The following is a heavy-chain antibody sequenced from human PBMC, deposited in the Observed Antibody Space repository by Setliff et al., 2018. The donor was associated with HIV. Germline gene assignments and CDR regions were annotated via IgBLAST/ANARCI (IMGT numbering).Heavy chain of an antibody. CDR1: GHTFNNYD. V-gene: IGHV1-8*01. CDR3: ASGKGVRGVIITGGLDV. CDR2: MNPNSGAT. J-gene: IGHJ6*04. Sequence: ASVKVSCKASGHTFNNYDINWVRRATGQGLEWMGWMNPNSGATGYAQKFQGRVTMTRDTSISAAYMELSSLTSKDTAVYYCASGKGVRGVIITGGLDVWGKGTTVTVSS. D-gene: IGHD3-10*01.